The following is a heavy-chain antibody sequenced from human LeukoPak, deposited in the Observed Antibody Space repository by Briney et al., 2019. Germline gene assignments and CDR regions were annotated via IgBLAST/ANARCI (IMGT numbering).Heavy chain of an antibody. CDR1: GFTFGDYA. J-gene: IGHJ4*02. CDR3: SRYVI. V-gene: IGHV3-49*03. CDR2: IRTKAYGGTT. Sequence: GGSLRLSCTASGFTFGDYALSWFRQAPGKGLEWVGFIRTKAYGGTTEYAASVKGRFTISRNDSKNIAYLQMNSLKIEDTAVYYCSRYVIWGQGTLVTVSS. D-gene: IGHD2-8*01.